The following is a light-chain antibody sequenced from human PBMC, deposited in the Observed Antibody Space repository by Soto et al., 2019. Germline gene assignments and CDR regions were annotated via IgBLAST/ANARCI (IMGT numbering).Light chain of an antibody. Sequence: DIQMTQSQSSLSASVVDRVTITCRASQGITKFLNWYQQKPGKAPKVLVHAASSLGSGVPSRFSGSGSGTDFTLTISSLQPEDFATYYCQQSYSTPINCGQGTRREIK. CDR1: QGITKF. CDR2: AAS. CDR3: QQSYSTPIN. V-gene: IGKV1-39*01. J-gene: IGKJ5*01.